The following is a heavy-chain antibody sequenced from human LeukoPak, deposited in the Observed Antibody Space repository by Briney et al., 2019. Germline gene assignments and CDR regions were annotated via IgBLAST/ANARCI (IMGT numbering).Heavy chain of an antibody. J-gene: IGHJ5*02. CDR3: ARHYEP. V-gene: IGHV4-39*01. D-gene: IGHD3-16*01. CDR2: IYDSGST. Sequence: WVRQPPGKGLEWIGSIYDSGSTYYNPSLKSRVTISVDTSKNQFSLKLNSVTAADTAVYYCARHYEPWGQGTLVTVSS.